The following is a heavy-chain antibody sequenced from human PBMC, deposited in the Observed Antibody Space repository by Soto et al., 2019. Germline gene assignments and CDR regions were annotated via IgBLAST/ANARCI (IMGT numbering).Heavy chain of an antibody. CDR3: ASAYYDSSGYCLSHSDS. Sequence: PSETLSLTCTVSGGSISRYYWSWIRQPPGKGLEWIGYIYYSGTTNYNPSLKSRVTISVDTSKNQFSLKLSSVTAADTAVYYCASAYYDSSGYCLSHSDSWGQGTLVTVSS. CDR1: GGSISRYY. J-gene: IGHJ4*02. CDR2: IYYSGTT. V-gene: IGHV4-59*01. D-gene: IGHD3-22*01.